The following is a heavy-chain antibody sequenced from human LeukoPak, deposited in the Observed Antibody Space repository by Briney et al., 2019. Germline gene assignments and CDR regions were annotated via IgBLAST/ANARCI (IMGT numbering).Heavy chain of an antibody. V-gene: IGHV3-23*01. J-gene: IGHJ5*01. CDR1: GFTFSTHA. CDR2: ICGSGGGT. CDR3: ANYGIGXTYAAEXWFDS. D-gene: IGHD4-17*01. Sequence: GGSLRLSCAASGFTFSTHAMTWVRQTPGKGLEGVSSICGSGGGTYYADSVKGRFTISKDNSKNTLFVHIKKLRAEERAVYYCANYGIGXTYAAEXWFDSWGQXTLXTV.